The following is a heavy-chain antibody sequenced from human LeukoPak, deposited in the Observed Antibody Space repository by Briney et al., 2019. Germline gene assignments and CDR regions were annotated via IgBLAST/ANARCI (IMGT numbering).Heavy chain of an antibody. Sequence: SETLSLTCAVYGGSFSGYYWSWIRQPPGKGLEWIGEINHSGSTNYNPSLKSRVTISVDTSKNQFSLKLSSVTAADTAMYYCARVWSGYCSSTSCFTPYYGMDVWGQGTTVTVSS. CDR3: ARVWSGYCSSTSCFTPYYGMDV. CDR2: INHSGST. V-gene: IGHV4-34*01. D-gene: IGHD2-2*02. CDR1: GGSFSGYY. J-gene: IGHJ6*02.